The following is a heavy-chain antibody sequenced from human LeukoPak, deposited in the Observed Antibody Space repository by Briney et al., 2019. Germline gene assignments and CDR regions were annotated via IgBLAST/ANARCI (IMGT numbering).Heavy chain of an antibody. V-gene: IGHV3-23*01. Sequence: PGGSLRLSCVASGITFSSYAMSWLRQAPGKGLEWVSTISDSGGSTYYADSVKGRFTISRNNSGSTLYLQMNSLRVEVTAVYYCAKRIGDYWGQGTLVTVSS. CDR2: ISDSGGST. CDR3: AKRIGDY. CDR1: GITFSSYA. D-gene: IGHD2-15*01. J-gene: IGHJ4*02.